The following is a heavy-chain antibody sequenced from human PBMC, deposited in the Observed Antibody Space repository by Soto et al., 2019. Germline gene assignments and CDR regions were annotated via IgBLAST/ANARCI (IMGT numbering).Heavy chain of an antibody. Sequence: PGESLKISCQSSGYTFSNFWIGWVRQLPGKGLEWMGIIYPGDHETRYSPSFHGKVTISADRPINTAYLQWNSLKASDTAMYYCANLGYCSGGSCPAQYYYYYGMDVWGQGTTVTVSS. CDR3: ANLGYCSGGSCPAQYYYYYGMDV. CDR2: IYPGDHET. D-gene: IGHD2-15*01. V-gene: IGHV5-51*01. J-gene: IGHJ6*02. CDR1: GYTFSNFW.